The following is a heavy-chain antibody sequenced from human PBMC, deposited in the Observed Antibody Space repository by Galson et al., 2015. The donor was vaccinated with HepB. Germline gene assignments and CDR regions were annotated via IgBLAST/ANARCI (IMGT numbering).Heavy chain of an antibody. Sequence: ETLSLTCAVYGGSFSGYYWSWIRQPPGKGLEWIGEINHSGSTNYNPSLKSRVTISVDTSKNQFSLKLSSVTAADTAVYYCARGRSDDPQQGDFDYWGQGTLVTVSS. J-gene: IGHJ4*02. D-gene: IGHD6-13*01. V-gene: IGHV4-34*01. CDR1: GGSFSGYY. CDR2: INHSGST. CDR3: ARGRSDDPQQGDFDY.